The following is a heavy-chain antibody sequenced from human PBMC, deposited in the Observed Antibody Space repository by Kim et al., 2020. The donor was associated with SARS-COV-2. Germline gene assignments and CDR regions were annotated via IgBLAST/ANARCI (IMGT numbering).Heavy chain of an antibody. Sequence: DTTCSPSFQGKVTISADESISTAYLQWSSLKASDTAMYYCARLDGGSIDYWGQGTLVTVSS. CDR2: DT. CDR3: ARLDGGSIDY. V-gene: IGHV5-51*01. D-gene: IGHD2-15*01. J-gene: IGHJ4*02.